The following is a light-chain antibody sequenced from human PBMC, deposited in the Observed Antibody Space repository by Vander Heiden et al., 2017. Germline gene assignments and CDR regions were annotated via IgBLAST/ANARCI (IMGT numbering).Light chain of an antibody. V-gene: IGLV2-14*01. CDR1: SSDVGGYNY. Sequence: ALTQPASVSGSPGPSITISCTGTSSDVGGYNYVSWYQQHPGKAPKLMIYDVSNRPSGVSNRFSGSKSGNTASLTISGLQAEDEADYYCSSYTSSSTVVFGGGTKLTVL. CDR2: DVS. J-gene: IGLJ2*01. CDR3: SSYTSSSTVV.